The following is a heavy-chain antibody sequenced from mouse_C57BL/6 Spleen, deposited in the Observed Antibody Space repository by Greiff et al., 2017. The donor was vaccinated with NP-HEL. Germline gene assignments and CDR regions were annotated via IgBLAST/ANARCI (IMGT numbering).Heavy chain of an antibody. D-gene: IGHD2-5*01. CDR1: GFTFSDFY. Sequence: EVKVVESGGGLVQSGRSLRLSCATSGFTFSDFYMEWVRQAPGKGLEWIAASRNKANDYTTEYSASVKGRFIVSRDTSQSILYLQMNALRAEDTAIYYCARDSNSYGYYAMDYWGQGTSVTVSS. J-gene: IGHJ4*01. CDR3: ARDSNSYGYYAMDY. CDR2: SRNKANDYTT. V-gene: IGHV7-1*01.